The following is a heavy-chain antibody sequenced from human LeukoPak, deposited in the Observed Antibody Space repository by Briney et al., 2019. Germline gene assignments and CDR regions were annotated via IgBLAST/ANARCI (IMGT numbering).Heavy chain of an antibody. Sequence: GGFLRLSCAASGFTFDDYGMSWVRQAPGKGLEWVSGINWNGGSTGYADSVKGRFTISRDNAKNSLYLQMNSLRAEDTALYHCASLHSSSWLDAFDIWGQGTMVTVSS. D-gene: IGHD6-13*01. CDR1: GFTFDDYG. CDR2: INWNGGST. CDR3: ASLHSSSWLDAFDI. V-gene: IGHV3-20*01. J-gene: IGHJ3*02.